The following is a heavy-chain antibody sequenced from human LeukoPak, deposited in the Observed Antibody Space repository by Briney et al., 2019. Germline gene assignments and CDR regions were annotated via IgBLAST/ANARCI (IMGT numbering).Heavy chain of an antibody. V-gene: IGHV3-23*01. Sequence: PGGSLRLSCAASGFTFSSYAIGWVRQAPGKGLEWVSAISGSGGSTYYADSVKSRFTISRDNSKNTLYLQMNNLRAEDTAVYYCAKTTSSSSWYKGFDYWGQGTLVTVSS. CDR3: AKTTSSSSWYKGFDY. D-gene: IGHD6-13*01. J-gene: IGHJ4*02. CDR2: ISGSGGST. CDR1: GFTFSSYA.